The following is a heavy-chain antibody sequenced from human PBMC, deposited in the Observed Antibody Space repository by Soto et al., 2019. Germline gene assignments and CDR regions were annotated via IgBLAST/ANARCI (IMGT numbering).Heavy chain of an antibody. CDR3: AREIVVVTAISRDNWFDP. D-gene: IGHD2-21*02. V-gene: IGHV1-2*06. J-gene: IGHJ5*02. CDR2: INPNSGGT. CDR1: GYTFTGYY. Sequence: QVQLVQSGAEVKKPGASVKVSCKASGYTFTGYYMYWVRQAPGQGLEWMGRINPNSGGTNYAQKFQGRVTMTRDTSISTAYMELSRLRSDDTAVYYCAREIVVVTAISRDNWFDPWGQGTLVTVSS.